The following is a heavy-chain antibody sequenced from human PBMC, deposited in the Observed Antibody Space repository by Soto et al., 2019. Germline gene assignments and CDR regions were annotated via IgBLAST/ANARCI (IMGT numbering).Heavy chain of an antibody. J-gene: IGHJ4*02. V-gene: IGHV4-4*02. Sequence: QVQLQESGPGVVKPLGTLALTCTVSGGSISTNNWWMWVRQSPEKGLEWIGEIYHSGTTNYNPSFNSRVTMSVDKSNNPFSLMLTSVTAEDTAIYYCAREGGGGTYMGFDYWGQGTLVTVSS. D-gene: IGHD3-16*01. CDR1: GGSISTNNW. CDR2: IYHSGTT. CDR3: AREGGGGTYMGFDY.